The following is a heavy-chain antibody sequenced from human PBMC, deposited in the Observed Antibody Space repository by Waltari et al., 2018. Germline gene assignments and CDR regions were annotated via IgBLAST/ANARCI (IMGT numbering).Heavy chain of an antibody. D-gene: IGHD6-13*01. Sequence: VKLVQSGGEVKKPGASVKVSCKASGYTFISNGISWVRQAPGQGLEWVGWVSGYDGNTKDARKCQGRVSLTADTATNTAYMELTSLTADDTAVYYCAHSDYRSSWYTMDVWGQGTTVSVSS. CDR3: AHSDYRSSWYTMDV. CDR2: VSGYDGNT. CDR1: GYTFISNG. V-gene: IGHV1-18*01. J-gene: IGHJ6*02.